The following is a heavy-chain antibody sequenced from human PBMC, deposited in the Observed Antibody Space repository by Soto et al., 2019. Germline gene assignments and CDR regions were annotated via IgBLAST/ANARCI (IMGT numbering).Heavy chain of an antibody. CDR1: GGNSNSYS. V-gene: IGHV1-69*06. Sequence: QVRLVQSGAEVKKPGSSVKLSCKVSGGNSNSYSIAWVRQAPGQGLQWLGTIVPLSGTPNHAQQFQARVTLTADTSTNIAYLELSSLRSEDTAIYYCARDWRQMSRGGFFDYWGQGSLVTISS. D-gene: IGHD3-16*01. J-gene: IGHJ4*02. CDR2: IVPLSGTP. CDR3: ARDWRQMSRGGFFDY.